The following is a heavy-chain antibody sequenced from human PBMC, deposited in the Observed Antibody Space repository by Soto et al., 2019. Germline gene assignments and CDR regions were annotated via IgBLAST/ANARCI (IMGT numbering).Heavy chain of an antibody. V-gene: IGHV2-5*02. J-gene: IGHJ6*02. Sequence: QITLKESGPTLVKPTQTLTLTCTFSGFSLSTGGMGVGWIRQPPGKALEWLALIYWDDDKRYSPSLKSRLTIAKETSKNQVVLTMTNMDPVDTATYYCVHSRCGGDCLQSYSSHYYYGMDVWGQGTTVTVSS. CDR3: VHSRCGGDCLQSYSSHYYYGMDV. CDR2: IYWDDDK. D-gene: IGHD2-21*02. CDR1: GFSLSTGGMG.